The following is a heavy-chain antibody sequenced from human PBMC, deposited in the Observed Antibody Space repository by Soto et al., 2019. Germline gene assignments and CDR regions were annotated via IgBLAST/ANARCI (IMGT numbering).Heavy chain of an antibody. CDR2: IYYSGST. J-gene: IGHJ5*02. Sequence: SETLSLTCTVSGGSISSYYWSWIRQPPGKGLEWIGYIYYSGSTNYNPSLKSRVTISVDTSKNQFSLKLSSVTAADTAVYYCARSTKGVPAAMYWFDPWGQGTLVTVSS. V-gene: IGHV4-59*08. D-gene: IGHD2-2*01. CDR3: ARSTKGVPAAMYWFDP. CDR1: GGSISSYY.